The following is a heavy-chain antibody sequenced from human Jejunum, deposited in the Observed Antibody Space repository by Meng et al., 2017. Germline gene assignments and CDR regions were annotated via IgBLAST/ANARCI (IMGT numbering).Heavy chain of an antibody. J-gene: IGHJ4*02. D-gene: IGHD3-10*01. V-gene: IGHV3-23*01. CDR3: AKGLWGTGSHYNPCDY. CDR1: GFTFNNYA. Sequence: GGSLRLSCAASGFTFNNYAMSWVRQAPGKGLEWVSGISGSGSNTYYADSVEARFTISRDNSENTLYLQMNSLRVDDTAVYYCAKGLWGTGSHYNPCDYWGQGTRVTVSS. CDR2: ISGSGSNT.